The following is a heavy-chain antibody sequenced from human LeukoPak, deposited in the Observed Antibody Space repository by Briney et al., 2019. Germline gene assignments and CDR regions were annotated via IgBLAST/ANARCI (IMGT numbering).Heavy chain of an antibody. D-gene: IGHD3-9*01. V-gene: IGHV1-2*02. J-gene: IGHJ4*02. CDR3: ARDVLRYFDWSTGDNFDY. CDR1: GYTFTSYG. Sequence: ASVKVSCKASGYTFTSYGISWVRQAPGQGLEWMGWINPNSGGTNYAQKFQGRVTMTRDTSISTAYMELSRLRSDDTAVYYCARDVLRYFDWSTGDNFDYWGQGTLVTVSS. CDR2: INPNSGGT.